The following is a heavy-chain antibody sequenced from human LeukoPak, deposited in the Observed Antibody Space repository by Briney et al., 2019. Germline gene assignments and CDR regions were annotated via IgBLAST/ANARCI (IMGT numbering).Heavy chain of an antibody. Sequence: ETLSLTCTVSGGSISSYYWSWVRQAPGKGLEWVANIKQDGSEKNYVDSVKGRFSISRDNAKNSLILQMNSLRDEDTAVYYCARGVWAPFDSWGQGTLVSVSS. CDR1: GGSISSYY. CDR3: ARGVWAPFDS. V-gene: IGHV3-7*01. CDR2: IKQDGSEK. J-gene: IGHJ4*02. D-gene: IGHD7-27*01.